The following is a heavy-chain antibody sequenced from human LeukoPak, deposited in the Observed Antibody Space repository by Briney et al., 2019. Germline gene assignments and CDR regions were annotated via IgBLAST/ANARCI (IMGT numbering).Heavy chain of an antibody. CDR2: INSDTTST. CDR3: ARGGVIYHGMDV. V-gene: IGHV3-74*03. Sequence: GGSLRLSCAASGFALRSTWMHWVRQAPGKGLVWVSRINSDTTSTAYVDSVKGRFTISRDDAKNTLYLQMNSLRAEDTAVYYCARGGVIYHGMDVWGQGTTVTVSS. CDR1: GFALRSTW. D-gene: IGHD3-10*01. J-gene: IGHJ6*02.